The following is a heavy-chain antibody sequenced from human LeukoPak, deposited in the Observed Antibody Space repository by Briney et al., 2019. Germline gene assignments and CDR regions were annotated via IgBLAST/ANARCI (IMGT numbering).Heavy chain of an antibody. CDR3: ATMVVTQAFDI. CDR1: GGSISSYY. D-gene: IGHD4-23*01. Sequence: SETLSHTXTVSGGSISSYYWSWIRQPPGKGLEWIGYIYYSGSTNYNPSLKSRVTISVDTSKNQLSLKLSSVTAADTAVYYCATMVVTQAFDIWGPGTMVTVSS. CDR2: IYYSGST. J-gene: IGHJ3*02. V-gene: IGHV4-59*01.